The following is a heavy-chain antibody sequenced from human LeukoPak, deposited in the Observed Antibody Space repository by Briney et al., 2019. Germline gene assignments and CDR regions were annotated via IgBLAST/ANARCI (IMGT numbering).Heavy chain of an antibody. CDR3: ARGLTGTYRGAFDI. Sequence: SETLSLTCTVSGGSISSGGYYWSWIRQPPGKGLEWIGYIYHSGSTYYNPSLKSRVTISVDRSKNQFSLKLSSVTAADTAVYYCARGLTGTYRGAFDIWGQGTMVTVSS. D-gene: IGHD1-20*01. CDR1: GGSISSGGYY. V-gene: IGHV4-30-2*01. CDR2: IYHSGST. J-gene: IGHJ3*02.